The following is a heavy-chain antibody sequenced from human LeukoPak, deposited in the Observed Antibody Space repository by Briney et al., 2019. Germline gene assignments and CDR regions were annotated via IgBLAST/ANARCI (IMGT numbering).Heavy chain of an antibody. D-gene: IGHD3-10*01. J-gene: IGHJ5*02. CDR2: INPNSGGT. Sequence: ASVKVSCKASGSTFTGYYMHWVRQAPGQGLEWMGWINPNSGGTNYAQKFQGRVTMTRDTSISTAYMELSRLRSDDTAVYYCARGKMVRGSFWFDPWGQGTLVTVSS. V-gene: IGHV1-2*02. CDR1: GSTFTGYY. CDR3: ARGKMVRGSFWFDP.